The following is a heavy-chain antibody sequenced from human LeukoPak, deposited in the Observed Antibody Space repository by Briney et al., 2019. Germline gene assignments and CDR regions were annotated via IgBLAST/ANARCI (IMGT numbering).Heavy chain of an antibody. CDR2: ISAYNGNT. CDR1: GYTFTSYG. Sequence: ASVKVSCKASGYTFTSYGISWVRQAPGQGLEWIGWISAYNGNTNYAQKLQGRVTMTTDTSTSTAYMELRSLRSDDTAVYYCARESSEELWFGELLPFDPWGQGTLVTVSS. CDR3: ARESSEELWFGELLPFDP. D-gene: IGHD3-10*01. J-gene: IGHJ5*02. V-gene: IGHV1-18*01.